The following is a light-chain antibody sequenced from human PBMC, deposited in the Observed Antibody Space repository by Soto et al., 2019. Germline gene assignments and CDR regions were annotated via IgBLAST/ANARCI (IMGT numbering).Light chain of an antibody. CDR1: QTVTNN. Sequence: EIVMTQSPATLSVSPGESATLSCRASQTVTNNLAWYQQKSGQAPRLHFYRASSRATAIPARFSGSGSGTEFTLTISSLQSEDLGIYYCLQYNSWPYTFGQGTKLEIK. CDR2: RAS. J-gene: IGKJ2*01. V-gene: IGKV3-15*01. CDR3: LQYNSWPYT.